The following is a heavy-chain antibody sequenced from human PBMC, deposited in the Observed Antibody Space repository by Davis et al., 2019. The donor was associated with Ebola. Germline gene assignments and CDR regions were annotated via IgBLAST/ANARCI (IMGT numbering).Heavy chain of an antibody. J-gene: IGHJ6*02. CDR2: IYPGDSDT. D-gene: IGHD2-8*01. Sequence: GESLKISCKASGYNFNKYWIGWVRQMPGKGLEWMGIIYPGDSDTRYSPSLQGQVTISADKSTSTAYLQWSSLEASDTAIYYCAMTQLMVYATPYYYYGMDVWGQGTTVTVSS. CDR1: GYNFNKYW. V-gene: IGHV5-51*01. CDR3: AMTQLMVYATPYYYYGMDV.